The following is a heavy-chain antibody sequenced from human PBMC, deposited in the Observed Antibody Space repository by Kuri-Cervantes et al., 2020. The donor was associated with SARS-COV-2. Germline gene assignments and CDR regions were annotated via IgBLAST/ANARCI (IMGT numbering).Heavy chain of an antibody. D-gene: IGHD6-6*01. V-gene: IGHV3-30*02. CDR1: GFTFSSYG. CDR2: IRYDGSNK. J-gene: IGHJ4*02. CDR3: ARDSSSPFDY. Sequence: GESLKISCAASGFTFSSYGMHWVRQAPGKGLEWVAFIRYDGSNKYYADSVKGRFTISRDNAKNSLYLQMNSLRAEDTAVYYCARDSSSPFDYWGQGTLVTVSS.